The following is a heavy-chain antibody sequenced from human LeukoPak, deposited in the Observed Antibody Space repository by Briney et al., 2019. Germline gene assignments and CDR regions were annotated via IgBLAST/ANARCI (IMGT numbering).Heavy chain of an antibody. J-gene: IGHJ4*02. D-gene: IGHD3-22*01. V-gene: IGHV4-4*02. CDR1: GGSISSSNW. Sequence: ASGTLSLTCAVSGGSISSSNWWSWVRQPPGKGLEWIGEIYHSGSTNYNPSLKSRVTISVDKSKNQFSLKLSSVTAADTAVYYCARDLYYDSSGYYDYWGQGTLVTVSS. CDR2: IYHSGST. CDR3: ARDLYYDSSGYYDY.